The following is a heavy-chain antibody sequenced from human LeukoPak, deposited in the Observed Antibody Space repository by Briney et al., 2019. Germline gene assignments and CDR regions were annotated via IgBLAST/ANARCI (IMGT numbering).Heavy chain of an antibody. CDR2: LSGSGGNT. CDR3: AKDLPDIVVVPAAQPYYFDY. J-gene: IGHJ4*02. Sequence: PGGSLRLSCAASGFTFSSYAMSWVRQAPGKGLEWVSTLSGSGGNTYYADSVKGRFTISRDNSKNTLYLQMNSLRAEDTAVYYCAKDLPDIVVVPAAQPYYFDYWGQGTLVTVSS. CDR1: GFTFSSYA. D-gene: IGHD2-2*01. V-gene: IGHV3-23*01.